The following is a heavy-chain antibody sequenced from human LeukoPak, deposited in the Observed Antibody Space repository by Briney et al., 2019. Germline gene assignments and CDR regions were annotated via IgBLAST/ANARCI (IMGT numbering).Heavy chain of an antibody. J-gene: IGHJ4*02. Sequence: SETLSLTCAVYGGSFSDYYWSWIRQPPEKGLEWIGEVNHSGSTTYNPSLKSRVTISVDTSKNQFSLKLSSVTAADTAVYYCAREEAEMALRTSDYWGQGTLVTVSS. D-gene: IGHD2-8*01. V-gene: IGHV4-34*01. CDR1: GGSFSDYY. CDR2: VNHSGST. CDR3: AREEAEMALRTSDY.